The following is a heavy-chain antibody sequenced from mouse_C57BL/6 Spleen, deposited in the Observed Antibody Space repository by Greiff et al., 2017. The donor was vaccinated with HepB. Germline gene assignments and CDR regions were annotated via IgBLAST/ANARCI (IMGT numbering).Heavy chain of an antibody. J-gene: IGHJ3*01. D-gene: IGHD2-4*01. CDR1: GYTFTSYW. CDR2: IHPNSGST. CDR3: AREDDYGFAY. V-gene: IGHV1-64*01. Sequence: VQLQQPGAELVKPGASVKLSCKASGYTFTSYWMHWVKQRPGQGLEWIGMIHPNSGSTNYNEKFKSKATLTVDKSSSPAYMQLSSLTSEDSAVYCCAREDDYGFAYWRQGTLVTVSA.